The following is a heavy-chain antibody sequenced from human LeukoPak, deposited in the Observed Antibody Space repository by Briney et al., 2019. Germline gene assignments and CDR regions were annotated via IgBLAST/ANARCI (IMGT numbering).Heavy chain of an antibody. Sequence: GGSLRLSCAASGFAFSNYEMNWVRQAPGKGLEWLSFISSSGRTTYYADSVTGRFTISRDNAKNSLYLQMNSLRAEDSAVYYCAREESQQVKYFEYWGQGTQVTVSS. V-gene: IGHV3-48*03. CDR3: AREESQQVKYFEY. CDR1: GFAFSNYE. J-gene: IGHJ4*02. D-gene: IGHD2-2*01. CDR2: ISSSGRTT.